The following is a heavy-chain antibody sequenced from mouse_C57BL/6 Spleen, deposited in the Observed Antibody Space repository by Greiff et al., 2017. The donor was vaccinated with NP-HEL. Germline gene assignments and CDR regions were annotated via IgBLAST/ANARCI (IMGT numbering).Heavy chain of an antibody. V-gene: IGHV1-54*01. CDR1: GYAFTNYL. D-gene: IGHD3-1*01. CDR3: ARSTQLRSYFDY. J-gene: IGHJ2*01. Sequence: QVQLKESGAELVRPGTSVKVSCKASGYAFTNYLIEWVKQRPGQGLEWIGVINPGSGGTNYNEKFKGKATLTADKSSSTAYMQLSSLTSEDSAVYFCARSTQLRSYFDYWGQGTTLTVSS. CDR2: INPGSGGT.